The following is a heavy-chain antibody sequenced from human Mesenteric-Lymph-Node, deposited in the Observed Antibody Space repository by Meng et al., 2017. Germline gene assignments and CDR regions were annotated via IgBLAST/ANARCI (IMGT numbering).Heavy chain of an antibody. J-gene: IGHJ4*02. D-gene: IGHD5-12*01. CDR2: INHSGTT. Sequence: GSLRLSCAVYGGSFSGYFWSWIRQPPGKGLEWIGEINHSGTTNYNPSLKSRVSISLDTTKTQFSLKLSSVTAADTAVYFCARYLSYSGVDYWGQGALVTVSS. V-gene: IGHV4-34*01. CDR3: ARYLSYSGVDY. CDR1: GGSFSGYF.